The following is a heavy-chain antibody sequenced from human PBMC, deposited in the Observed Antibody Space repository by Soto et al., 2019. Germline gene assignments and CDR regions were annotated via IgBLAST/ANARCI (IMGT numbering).Heavy chain of an antibody. V-gene: IGHV3-30*18. CDR1: GFTFSDYA. Sequence: VQLVESGGGVVQPGRSLRLSCAASGFTFSDYAMHWVRQSPGKGLEWVAVVSHDGRNTHYADSVKGRFTISRDSSKNTVYLEMTSLRAEDTAVYYCAKGGRQWLVTSDFNYWGQGPLVTVSS. CDR2: VSHDGRNT. J-gene: IGHJ4*02. CDR3: AKGGRQWLVTSDFNY. D-gene: IGHD6-19*01.